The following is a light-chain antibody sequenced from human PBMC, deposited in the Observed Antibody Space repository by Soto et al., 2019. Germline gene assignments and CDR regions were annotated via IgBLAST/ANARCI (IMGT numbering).Light chain of an antibody. CDR1: SSDVGGYNY. J-gene: IGLJ1*01. Sequence: QSVLTQPASVSGSPGQSITISCTGTSSDVGGYNYVSWYQQHPGKAPKLMIYDVSNRPSGVFNRFSGSKSGNTASLTISGRQAEDEADYYCSSYTSSSTLDFGTGTKVTVL. CDR3: SSYTSSSTLD. V-gene: IGLV2-14*01. CDR2: DVS.